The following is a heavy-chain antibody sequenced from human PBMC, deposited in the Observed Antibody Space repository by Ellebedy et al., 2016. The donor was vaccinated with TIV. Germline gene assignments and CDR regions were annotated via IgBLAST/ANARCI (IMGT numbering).Heavy chain of an antibody. CDR1: GGSISSYY. D-gene: IGHD1-26*01. J-gene: IGHJ3*02. Sequence: GSLRLXXTVSGGSISSYYWSWIRQSPGKGLEWIGYMHYSGKTNHNPSLKGRAIISVDTSKNQVSLRLNSVTTADTAVYYCARGDPGGLVDPIWGQGTMVTVSS. CDR3: ARGDPGGLVDPI. V-gene: IGHV4-59*13. CDR2: MHYSGKT.